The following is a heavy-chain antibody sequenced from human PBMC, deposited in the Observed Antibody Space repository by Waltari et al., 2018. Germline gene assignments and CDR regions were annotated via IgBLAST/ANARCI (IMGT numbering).Heavy chain of an antibody. V-gene: IGHV4-39*07. CDR3: VRGYPDIVATISDY. CDR2: FYKSGTT. CDR1: RSSFSTNNYY. D-gene: IGHD5-12*01. Sequence: QLQLQESGPGLVKPSETLSLTCTVSRSSFSTNNYYWGWVRQPPGKGLEWIGSFYKSGTTYYNPSLKSRVTISVDTSNNQFSLKLNSVTAADTAVYYCVRGYPDIVATISDYWGQGTLVIVSS. J-gene: IGHJ4*02.